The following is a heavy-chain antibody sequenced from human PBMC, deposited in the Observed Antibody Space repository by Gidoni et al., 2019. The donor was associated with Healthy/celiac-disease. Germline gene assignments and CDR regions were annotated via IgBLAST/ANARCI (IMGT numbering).Heavy chain of an antibody. D-gene: IGHD3-10*01. Sequence: QVQLVQSGAEGKKPGSSVKFSCKASGGTFSSYALSWVRQATGQGLEWMGRMIPILGIANYAQKFQGRVTITAVKSTSTAYMELSSLRSEDTAVYYCAREGFGELSPYDYWGQGTLVTVSS. CDR3: AREGFGELSPYDY. J-gene: IGHJ4*02. CDR1: GGTFSSYA. V-gene: IGHV1-69*04. CDR2: MIPILGIA.